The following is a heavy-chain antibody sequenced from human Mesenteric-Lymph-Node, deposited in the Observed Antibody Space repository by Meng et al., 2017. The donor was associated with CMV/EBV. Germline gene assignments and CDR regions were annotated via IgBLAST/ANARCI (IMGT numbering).Heavy chain of an antibody. V-gene: IGHV4-34*01. Sequence: QLPLQQWGAGLLKPSATLSLTCAVYGGSVSGYYWSWIRQPPGKGLEWIGEINHSGSTNYNPSLKSRVTISVDTSKNQFSLKLSSVTAADTAVYYCARHQRWLKSEGGFNYWGQGTLVTVSS. CDR1: GGSVSGYY. CDR2: INHSGST. J-gene: IGHJ4*02. CDR3: ARHQRWLKSEGGFNY. D-gene: IGHD4-23*01.